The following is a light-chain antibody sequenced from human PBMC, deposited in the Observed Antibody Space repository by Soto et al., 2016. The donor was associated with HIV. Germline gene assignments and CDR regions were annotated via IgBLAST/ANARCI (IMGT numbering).Light chain of an antibody. V-gene: IGKV1-39*01. CDR2: AAS. Sequence: DIQMTQSPSSLSASVGDRVTITCRASQSISSYLNWYQQKPGKAPKLLIYAASSLRSGVPSRFSGSGSGTDFTLTISSLQPEDFATYYCQQSYSTPETFGQGTQAGDQT. CDR1: QSISSY. CDR3: QQSYSTPET. J-gene: IGKJ2*01.